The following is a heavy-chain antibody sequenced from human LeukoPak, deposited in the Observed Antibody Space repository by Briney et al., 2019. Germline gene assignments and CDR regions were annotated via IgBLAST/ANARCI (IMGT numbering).Heavy chain of an antibody. CDR3: AKSQGVVTLYYYYYMDV. J-gene: IGHJ6*03. CDR2: IWSNGNNK. D-gene: IGHD2-21*02. V-gene: IGHV3-33*03. CDR1: GFLVSSCG. Sequence: GGSLRLSCAASGFLVSSCGMHWVRQAPGKGLEWVGVIWSNGNNKYYADSVKGRFTISRDNSKNTLYLQMSSLRAEDTAVYYCAKSQGVVTLYYYYYMDVWGKGTTVTVSS.